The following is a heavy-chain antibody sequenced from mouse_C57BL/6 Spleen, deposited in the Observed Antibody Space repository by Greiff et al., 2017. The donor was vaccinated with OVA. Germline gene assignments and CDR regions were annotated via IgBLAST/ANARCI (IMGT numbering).Heavy chain of an antibody. J-gene: IGHJ3*01. D-gene: IGHD1-1*01. CDR2: IYPGDGDP. Sequence: QVQLQQSGPELVKPGASVKISCKASGYAFSSSWMNWVKQRPGKGLEWIGRIYPGDGDPNYNGTFKGKATLTAYKSSSTAYMQLSGLTSEDSAVYFCASPYYYGSSSWFAYWGQGTLVTVSA. CDR1: GYAFSSSW. CDR3: ASPYYYGSSSWFAY. V-gene: IGHV1-82*01.